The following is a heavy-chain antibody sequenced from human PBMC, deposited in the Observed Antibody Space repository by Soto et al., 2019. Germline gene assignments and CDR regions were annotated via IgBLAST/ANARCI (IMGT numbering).Heavy chain of an antibody. D-gene: IGHD6-25*01. CDR1: GGSISAGGSY. J-gene: IGHJ6*02. Sequence: SETRSLTCTVSGGSISAGGSYWSWIRQHPGKGLEWIGYIYYSGSTYYNPSLKSRVTISVDTSKNQFSLKLSSVTAADTAVYYCASLLTAAQFGMDVWGPGTTVTVSS. CDR2: IYYSGST. V-gene: IGHV4-31*03. CDR3: ASLLTAAQFGMDV.